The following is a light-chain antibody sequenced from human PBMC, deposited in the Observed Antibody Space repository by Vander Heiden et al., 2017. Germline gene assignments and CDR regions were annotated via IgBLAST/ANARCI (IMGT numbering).Light chain of an antibody. CDR2: GNS. J-gene: IGLJ2*01. CDR3: QSYDSSLSGVV. CDR1: SSNFGAGYD. Sequence: QSVLTQPPSVSGAPGQRVTTSCTGSSSNFGAGYDVHWYQQLPGTAPKLLIYGNSKRPSGVPDRFSGSKSGTSASLAITGLQAEDEADYYCQSYDSSLSGVVFGGGTKLTVL. V-gene: IGLV1-40*01.